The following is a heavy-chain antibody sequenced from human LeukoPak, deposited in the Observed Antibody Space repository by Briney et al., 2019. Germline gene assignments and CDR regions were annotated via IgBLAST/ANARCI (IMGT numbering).Heavy chain of an antibody. CDR2: IYYSGST. D-gene: IGHD1-26*01. J-gene: IGHJ4*02. CDR3: AREGNRGSYFDY. V-gene: IGHV4-59*01. Sequence: PSETLSLTCTVSGGSISSYYWSWIRQPPGKGLEWIGYIYYSGSTNYNPSLKSRVTISVDTSKNQFSLKLSSVTAADTAVYYCAREGNRGSYFDYWGQGTLVTVSS. CDR1: GGSISSYY.